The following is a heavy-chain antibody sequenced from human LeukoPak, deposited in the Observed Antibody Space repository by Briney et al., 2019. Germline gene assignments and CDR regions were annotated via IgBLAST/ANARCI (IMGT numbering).Heavy chain of an antibody. CDR3: ARDGSGSYYGYFDY. D-gene: IGHD1-26*01. J-gene: IGHJ4*02. CDR2: IYYSGST. V-gene: IGHV4-59*01. Sequence: SSETLSLTCTVSGGSISSYYWSWIRQPPGKGLEWIGYIYYSGSTNYNPSLKSRVTISVDTSKNQFSLKLSSVTAADTAVYYCARDGSGSYYGYFDYWGQGALVTVSS. CDR1: GGSISSYY.